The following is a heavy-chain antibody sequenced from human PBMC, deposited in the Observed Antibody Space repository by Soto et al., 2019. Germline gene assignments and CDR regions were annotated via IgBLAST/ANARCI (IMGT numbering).Heavy chain of an antibody. CDR3: EKDQLPTTVTTPGFDP. Sequence: QVQLVGSGGGVVQPGRSLRLSCAASGFTFSHYGMHWVRQAPGKGLEWVAVISYDGSNKYYADSVKGRFTISRDNSKNTLYLQMDSLTPEDTAVYYCEKDQLPTTVTTPGFDPWGQGTLVTVSS. CDR1: GFTFSHYG. V-gene: IGHV3-30*18. D-gene: IGHD4-17*01. J-gene: IGHJ5*02. CDR2: ISYDGSNK.